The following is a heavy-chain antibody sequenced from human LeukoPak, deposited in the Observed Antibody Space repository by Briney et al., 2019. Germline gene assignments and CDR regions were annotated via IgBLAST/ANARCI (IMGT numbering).Heavy chain of an antibody. Sequence: GRSLRLSCAASGFTFSSYAMHWVRQAPGKGLEWLAVISYDGGITNYADSVKGRFTISRDNSKNTLYLQLNSLRAEDAAVYYCARDSTYYYASGSSGPHYFDYWGQGTLVTVSS. CDR3: ARDSTYYYASGSSGPHYFDY. J-gene: IGHJ4*02. V-gene: IGHV3-30*01. CDR2: ISYDGGIT. D-gene: IGHD3-10*01. CDR1: GFTFSSYA.